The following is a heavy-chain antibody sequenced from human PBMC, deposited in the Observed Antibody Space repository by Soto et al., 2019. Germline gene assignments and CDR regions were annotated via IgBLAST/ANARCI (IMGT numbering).Heavy chain of an antibody. Sequence: GGSLRLSCAASGFTFSSYAMHWVRQAPGKGLEWVAVISYDGSNKYYADSVKGRFTISRDNSKNTLYLQMNSLRAEDTAVYYCARDDVGYYGSGSQRYWGQGXLVTVSS. J-gene: IGHJ4*02. V-gene: IGHV3-30-3*01. CDR3: ARDDVGYYGSGSQRY. CDR1: GFTFSSYA. CDR2: ISYDGSNK. D-gene: IGHD3-10*01.